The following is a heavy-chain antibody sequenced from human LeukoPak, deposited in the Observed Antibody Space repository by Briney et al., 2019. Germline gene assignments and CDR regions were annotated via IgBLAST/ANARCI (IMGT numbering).Heavy chain of an antibody. CDR2: IYISGST. CDR1: GGSISSRSYY. J-gene: IGHJ5*02. V-gene: IGHV4-61*02. Sequence: PSETLSLTCIVSGGSISSRSYYWGWIRQPPGKGLEWIGRIYISGSTNYNPSLKSRVTMSVDTSENQFSLKLTSVTAADTAVYYCASGSGSYSHWFDPWGQGTLVTVSS. CDR3: ASGSGSYSHWFDP. D-gene: IGHD3-10*01.